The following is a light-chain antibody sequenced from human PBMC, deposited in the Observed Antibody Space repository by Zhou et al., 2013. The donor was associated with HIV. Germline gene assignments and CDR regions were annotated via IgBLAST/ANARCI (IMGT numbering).Light chain of an antibody. V-gene: IGKV3-15*01. CDR1: QSVSGIY. Sequence: EIVLTQSPGTLSLSPGERATLSCRASQSVSGIYLAWYQQKPGQAPRLLIYDASTRATGIPARFSGSGSGTEFTLTISSLQSEDFAVYYCQQYNNWLWTFGQGTKVEIK. CDR3: QQYNNWLWT. CDR2: DAS. J-gene: IGKJ1*01.